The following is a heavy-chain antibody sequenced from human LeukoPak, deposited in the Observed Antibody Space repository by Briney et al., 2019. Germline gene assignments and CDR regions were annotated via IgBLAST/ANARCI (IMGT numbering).Heavy chain of an antibody. CDR1: GFSFSGYS. D-gene: IGHD3-9*01. V-gene: IGHV3-48*04. CDR2: IRGTSSAM. J-gene: IGHJ4*02. CDR3: ARLLPGGTRYLDS. Sequence: GGSLRLSCAASGFSFSGYSMNWVRQAPGKGLEWVAHIRGTSSAMNYAASVRGRFTISRDNARNTLYLQMNSLSAEDTAVYYCARLLPGGTRYLDSWGQGTLVTVSS.